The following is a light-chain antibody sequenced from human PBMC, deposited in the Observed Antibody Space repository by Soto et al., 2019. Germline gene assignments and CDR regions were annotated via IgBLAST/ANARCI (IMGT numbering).Light chain of an antibody. V-gene: IGLV1-47*01. CDR1: SSNIGSNY. Sequence: QSVLTQPPSASGTPGQRVTISCSGSSSNIGSNYVYWYQQLPGTAPKLLIYRNNQRPSGVPDPFSGSKFGTSASLAISGLRSEDEADYYCAAWDDSLSGHVVFGGGTKVTVL. CDR3: AAWDDSLSGHVV. J-gene: IGLJ2*01. CDR2: RNN.